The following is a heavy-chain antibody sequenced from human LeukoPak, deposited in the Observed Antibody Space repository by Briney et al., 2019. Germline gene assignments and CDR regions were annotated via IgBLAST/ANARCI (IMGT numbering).Heavy chain of an antibody. CDR2: MYHSGST. D-gene: IGHD3-10*01. CDR3: AVGSMIRGVIKSPFDY. V-gene: IGHV4-4*02. J-gene: IGHJ4*02. Sequence: SGTLSLTCAVSGGSIDNSNWWSWVRQAPGKGLEWIGEMYHSGSTNYNPSLKSRVTISVDKSKNQFSLKLSSVTAADTAVYYCAVGSMIRGVIKSPFDYWGQGTLVTVSS. CDR1: GGSIDNSNW.